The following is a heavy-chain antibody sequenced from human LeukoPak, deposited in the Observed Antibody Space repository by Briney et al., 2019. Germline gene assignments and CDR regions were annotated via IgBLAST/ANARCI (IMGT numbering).Heavy chain of an antibody. CDR1: GYSFTSYW. Sequence: SGESLKISCKGSGYSFTSYWIGWVRQMPGKGLEWMGIIYPGDSDTRYSPSFQGQVTISADKSISTAYLQWSSLKASDTAMYYCARRMVRGDLSAPLDYYGMDVWGQGTTVTVSS. D-gene: IGHD3-10*01. CDR3: ARRMVRGDLSAPLDYYGMDV. V-gene: IGHV5-51*01. CDR2: IYPGDSDT. J-gene: IGHJ6*02.